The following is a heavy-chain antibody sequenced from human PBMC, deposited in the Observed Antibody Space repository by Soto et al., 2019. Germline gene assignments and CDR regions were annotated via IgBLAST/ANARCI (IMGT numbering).Heavy chain of an antibody. V-gene: IGHV4-39*01. CDR3: ARHQQLVSDLDY. CDR2: IYYSGST. Sequence: QLQLQESGPGLVKPSETLSLTCTVSGGSISSSSYYWGWIRQPPGKGLEWIGSIYYSGSTYYNPSRKSRVTISVDTSKNQFSLKLSSVTAADTAVYYGARHQQLVSDLDYWGQGTLVTVSS. D-gene: IGHD6-13*01. CDR1: GGSISSSSYY. J-gene: IGHJ4*02.